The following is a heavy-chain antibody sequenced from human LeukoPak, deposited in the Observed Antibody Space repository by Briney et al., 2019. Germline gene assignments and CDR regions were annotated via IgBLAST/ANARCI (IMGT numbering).Heavy chain of an antibody. Sequence: GGSLRLSCAASEFTFSSYGMHWVRQAPGKGLEWVAVIWYDGSNKYYADSVKGRFTISRDNSKNTLYLQMNSLRAEDTAVYYCAKDRGGSYYGDAFDIWGQGTMVTVSS. CDR1: EFTFSSYG. CDR3: AKDRGGSYYGDAFDI. CDR2: IWYDGSNK. D-gene: IGHD1-26*01. V-gene: IGHV3-33*06. J-gene: IGHJ3*02.